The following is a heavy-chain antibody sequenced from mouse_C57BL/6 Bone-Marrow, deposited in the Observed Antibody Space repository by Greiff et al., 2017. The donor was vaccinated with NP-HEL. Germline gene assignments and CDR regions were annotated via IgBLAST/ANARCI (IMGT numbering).Heavy chain of an antibody. V-gene: IGHV2-2*01. CDR2: IWSGGST. J-gene: IGHJ3*01. Sequence: QVQLKESGPGLVQPSQSLSITCTVSGFSLTSYGVHWVRQSPGKGLEWLGVIWSGGSTDYNAAFISRLSISKDNSKSQVFFKMNSLQADDTAIYYCARKGGYDYDVKAWFAYWGQGTLVTVSA. CDR3: ARKGGYDYDVKAWFAY. CDR1: GFSLTSYG. D-gene: IGHD2-4*01.